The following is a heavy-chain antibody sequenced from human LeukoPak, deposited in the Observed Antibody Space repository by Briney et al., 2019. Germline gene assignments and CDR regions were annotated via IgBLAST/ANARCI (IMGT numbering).Heavy chain of an antibody. CDR1: GFPFSSYN. CDR2: ISGSGRTI. D-gene: IGHD6-6*01. Sequence: GGSLRLSCAASGFPFSSYNMNWVRQAPGKGLEWVSYISGSGRTIDYADSVRGRFTISRDNAKDSLYLQMNSLRDEDTAVYYCTTYSSYSYYFEYWGQGTLVTVSS. CDR3: TTYSSYSYYFEY. V-gene: IGHV3-48*02. J-gene: IGHJ4*02.